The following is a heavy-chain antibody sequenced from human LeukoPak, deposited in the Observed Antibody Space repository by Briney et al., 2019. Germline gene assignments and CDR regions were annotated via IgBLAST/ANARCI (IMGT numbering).Heavy chain of an antibody. D-gene: IGHD5-12*01. CDR3: ARNLGGVATDFDY. J-gene: IGHJ4*02. CDR1: GFTFSSYS. Sequence: PGGSLRLSCAASGFTFSSYSMNWVRQAPGKGLEWVSYISSSSSTIYYADSVKGRFTISRDNAKNSLDLQMNSLRAEDTAVYYCARNLGGVATDFDYWGQGTLVTVSS. V-gene: IGHV3-48*01. CDR2: ISSSSSTI.